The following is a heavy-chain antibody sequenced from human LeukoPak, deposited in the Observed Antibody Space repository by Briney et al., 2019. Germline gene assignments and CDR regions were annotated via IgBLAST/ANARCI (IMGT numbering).Heavy chain of an antibody. CDR3: AREDRKWDYVWGHFRADAFDI. Sequence: PGGSLRLSCAASGFAFSSYWMSWVRQAPGKGLEWVSVIYSDGTTYYADSVKGRFTISRDNSKNTLYLQMNSLRAEDTAVYYCAREDRKWDYVWGHFRADAFDIWGQGTMVTVSS. J-gene: IGHJ3*02. D-gene: IGHD3-16*01. V-gene: IGHV3-53*01. CDR2: IYSDGTT. CDR1: GFAFSSYW.